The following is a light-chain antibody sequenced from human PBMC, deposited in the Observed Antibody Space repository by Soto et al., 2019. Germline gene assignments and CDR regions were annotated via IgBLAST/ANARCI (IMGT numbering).Light chain of an antibody. J-gene: IGLJ1*01. V-gene: IGLV2-8*01. CDR3: SSYAGSKNLGGYV. Sequence: QSALTQPPSASGSPGQSVTISCTGTSSDVGGYNYVSWYQQHPGKAPKLMIYEVNKRPSGVPDRLSGSKSGNTASLTVSGLQAEDEADYYCSSYAGSKNLGGYVFGTGTKLTVL. CDR1: SSDVGGYNY. CDR2: EVN.